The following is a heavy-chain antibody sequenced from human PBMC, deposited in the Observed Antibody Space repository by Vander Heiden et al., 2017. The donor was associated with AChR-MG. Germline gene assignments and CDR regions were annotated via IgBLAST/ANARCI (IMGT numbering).Heavy chain of an antibody. V-gene: IGHV4-34*01. CDR3: ARGLGHVRDYYDSSGYYRVFSAKFLYGMDV. J-gene: IGHJ6*02. CDR2: INHSGST. D-gene: IGHD3-22*01. Sequence: QVQLQQWGAGLLKPSETLSLTCAVYGGSFSGYYWSRIRQPPGTGVEWIGEINHSGSTNYNPSLKSRVTISVDTSKNQFSLKLSSVTAADTAVYYCARGLGHVRDYYDSSGYYRVFSAKFLYGMDVWGQGTTVTVSS. CDR1: GGSFSGYY.